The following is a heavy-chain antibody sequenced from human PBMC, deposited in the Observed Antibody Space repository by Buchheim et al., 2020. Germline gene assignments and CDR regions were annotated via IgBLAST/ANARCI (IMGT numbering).Heavy chain of an antibody. CDR1: GGSFSGDY. D-gene: IGHD6-19*01. J-gene: IGHJ4*02. CDR3: ARVSVAGQNY. Sequence: QVQLQQWGAGLLKPSETLSLTCAVYGGSFSGDYWSWIRQPPGKGLEWIGEINLSGSTNYNPSLNRRVTISVDTYKNQLSLKLSSVTAADTAVYYCARVSVAGQNYWGQGTL. V-gene: IGHV4-34*01. CDR2: INLSGST.